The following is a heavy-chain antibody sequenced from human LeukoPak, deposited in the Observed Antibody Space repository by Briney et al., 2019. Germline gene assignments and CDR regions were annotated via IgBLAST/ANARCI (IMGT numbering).Heavy chain of an antibody. J-gene: IGHJ4*02. CDR2: IYSGGST. V-gene: IGHV3-53*01. CDR1: GFTVSSNY. CDR3: AKGFQEYYYDSSGYTRVFDY. D-gene: IGHD3-22*01. Sequence: PGGSLRLSCAASGFTVSSNYMSWVRQAPGKGLEWVSVIYSGGSTYYADSVKGRFTISRDNSKNTLYLQMNSLRAEDTAVYYCAKGFQEYYYDSSGYTRVFDYWGQGTLVTVSS.